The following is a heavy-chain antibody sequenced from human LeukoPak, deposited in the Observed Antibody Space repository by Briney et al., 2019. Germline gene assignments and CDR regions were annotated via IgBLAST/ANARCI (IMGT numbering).Heavy chain of an antibody. Sequence: GGSLRLSCAASGFTFSKYWLHWLRQAPGKGLEWVSSISSSSSYIYYADSVKGRFTISRENAKNSLYLQMNNLRAGDTAVYYCATGVRPPPYNIDAWYFTLWGRGTLVTVSS. V-gene: IGHV3-21*01. CDR1: GFTFSKYW. J-gene: IGHJ2*01. CDR2: ISSSSSYI. D-gene: IGHD7-27*01. CDR3: ATGVRPPPYNIDAWYFTL.